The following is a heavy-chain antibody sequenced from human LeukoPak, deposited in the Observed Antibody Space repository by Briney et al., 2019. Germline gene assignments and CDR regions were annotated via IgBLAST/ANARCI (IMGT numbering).Heavy chain of an antibody. Sequence: SETLSLTCTVSGTSISRHYWSWLRQSAGLGLEWLGYISTTGSTTYNPSLEGRVTMSEDTSQNQLSLTLGSVTAADTAVYFCARQDGLWVGDLGGWFDFWGQGIRVTVSS. CDR1: GTSISRHY. D-gene: IGHD3-10*01. V-gene: IGHV4-4*09. CDR2: ISTTGST. J-gene: IGHJ5*01. CDR3: ARQDGLWVGDLGGWFDF.